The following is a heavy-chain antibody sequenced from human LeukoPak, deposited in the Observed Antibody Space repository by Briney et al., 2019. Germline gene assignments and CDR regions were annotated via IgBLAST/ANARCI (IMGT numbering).Heavy chain of an antibody. J-gene: IGHJ4*02. Sequence: ASVKVSYKASGYTFTSYGISWVRQVPGQGLEWMAWISAYDGETRCEQNLQGRVTMTTDTSTTTAYVELTSLTTDDTAIYYCARVPSSAHQMFSSDYWGQGTLVTVSS. D-gene: IGHD2-2*01. V-gene: IGHV1-18*01. CDR1: GYTFTSYG. CDR3: ARVPSSAHQMFSSDY. CDR2: ISAYDGET.